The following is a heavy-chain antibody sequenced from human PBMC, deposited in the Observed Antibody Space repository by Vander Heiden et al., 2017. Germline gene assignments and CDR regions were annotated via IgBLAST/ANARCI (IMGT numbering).Heavy chain of an antibody. Sequence: SWIRQHPGKGLEWIGYIYYSGSTYYNPSLKSRVTISVDTSKNQFSLKLSSVTAADTAVYYCASLNRYGSGGSCYSEGSYYYYGMDVWGQGTTVTVSS. CDR3: ASLNRYGSGGSCYSEGSYYYYGMDV. J-gene: IGHJ6*02. D-gene: IGHD2-15*01. V-gene: IGHV4-31*02. CDR2: IYYSGST.